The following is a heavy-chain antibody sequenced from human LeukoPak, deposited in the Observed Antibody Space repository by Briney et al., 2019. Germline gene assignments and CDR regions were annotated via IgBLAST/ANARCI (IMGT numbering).Heavy chain of an antibody. CDR2: INGDESEK. D-gene: IGHD3-10*01. CDR3: SRGEGDDY. CDR1: GFTFSSYW. Sequence: GGSLRLSCAASGFTFSSYWMSWVRQAPGKGLEWVANINGDESEKYYVDSVKARFTISRDNAKNSLYLQMNSLRVDDTAMYYCSRGEGDDYWGQGTLVTVSS. V-gene: IGHV3-7*01. J-gene: IGHJ4*02.